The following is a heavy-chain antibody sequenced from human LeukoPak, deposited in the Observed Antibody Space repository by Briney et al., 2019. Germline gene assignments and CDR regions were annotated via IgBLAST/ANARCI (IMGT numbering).Heavy chain of an antibody. CDR2: ISSSSSYI. Sequence: GGSLRLSCAASGFTFSSYSMNWVRQAPGKGLEWVSSISSSSSYIYYADSVKGRFTISRDNAKNSLYLQMNSLRAEDTAVYYCARVATYYYDSSGYSLYYFDYWGQGTLVTVSS. V-gene: IGHV3-21*01. D-gene: IGHD3-22*01. CDR3: ARVATYYYDSSGYSLYYFDY. J-gene: IGHJ4*02. CDR1: GFTFSSYS.